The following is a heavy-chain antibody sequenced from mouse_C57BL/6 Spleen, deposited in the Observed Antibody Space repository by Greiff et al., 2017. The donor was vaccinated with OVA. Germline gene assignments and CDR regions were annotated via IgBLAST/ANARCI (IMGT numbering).Heavy chain of an antibody. V-gene: IGHV2-6-1*01. CDR2: IWSDGST. D-gene: IGHD2-4*01. Sequence: VQRVESGPGLVAPSQSLSITCTVSGFSLTSYGVHWVRQPPGKGLEWLVVIWSDGSTTYNSALKSRLSISKDNSTSQVFLKMNSLQTDDTAMYYCARHDDYYYAMDYWGQGTSVTVSS. CDR3: ARHDDYYYAMDY. J-gene: IGHJ4*01. CDR1: GFSLTSYG.